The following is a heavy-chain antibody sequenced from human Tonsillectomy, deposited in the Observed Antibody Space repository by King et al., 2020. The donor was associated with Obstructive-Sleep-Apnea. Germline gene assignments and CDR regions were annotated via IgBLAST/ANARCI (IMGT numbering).Heavy chain of an antibody. D-gene: IGHD2-15*01. CDR2: IYHSGST. J-gene: IGHJ3*02. Sequence: QLQESGSGLVKPSQTLSLTCAVSGGSISSGGYSWSWIRQPPGKGLEWIGYIYHSGSTYYNPSLKSRVTISVDRSKNQFSLKLSSVTAPDTAVYYCARRKGYCSGGSCSDAFDIWGQGTMVTVSS. CDR1: GGSISSGGYS. V-gene: IGHV4-30-2*01. CDR3: ARRKGYCSGGSCSDAFDI.